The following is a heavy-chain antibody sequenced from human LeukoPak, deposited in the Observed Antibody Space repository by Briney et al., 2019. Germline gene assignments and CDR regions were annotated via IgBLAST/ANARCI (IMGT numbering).Heavy chain of an antibody. D-gene: IGHD6-13*01. CDR2: FDPEDGET. V-gene: IGHV1-24*01. CDR3: ATVPAAGPYYFDY. CDR1: GYTLTELS. Sequence: ASVKVSCKVSGYTLTELSMHWVRQAPGKGLEWMGGFDPEDGETIYAQKFQGRVTVTEDTSTDTAYMELSSLRSEDTAVYYCATVPAAGPYYFDYWGQGTLVTVSS. J-gene: IGHJ4*02.